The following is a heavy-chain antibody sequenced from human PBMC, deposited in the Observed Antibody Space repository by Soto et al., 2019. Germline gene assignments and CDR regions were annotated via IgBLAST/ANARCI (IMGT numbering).Heavy chain of an antibody. Sequence: PGGSQRLSCAAAGFTFSSSWMHRVRQTPGKGPVWVSRINSDGSSTSYADSVKGRFTISRDNAKNTLYLQMNSLRAEDTAVYYCARDRGDWLDPWGQGTLVTVSS. CDR1: GFTFSSSW. CDR3: ARDRGDWLDP. J-gene: IGHJ5*02. CDR2: INSDGSST. D-gene: IGHD3-10*01. V-gene: IGHV3-74*01.